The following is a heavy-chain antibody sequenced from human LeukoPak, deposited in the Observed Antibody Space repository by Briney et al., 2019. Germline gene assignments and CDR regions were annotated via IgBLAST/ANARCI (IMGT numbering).Heavy chain of an antibody. Sequence: GGSLRLSCAASGFTFSSYEMNWVRQAPGKGLQWVSYISSSGSTRYYAESVKGRFTISRDNAKNSLYLQMNSLRAEDTAVYYCARGYYIDYWGQGTLVTVSS. V-gene: IGHV3-48*03. CDR3: ARGYYIDY. CDR2: ISSSGSTR. D-gene: IGHD3-10*01. CDR1: GFTFSSYE. J-gene: IGHJ4*02.